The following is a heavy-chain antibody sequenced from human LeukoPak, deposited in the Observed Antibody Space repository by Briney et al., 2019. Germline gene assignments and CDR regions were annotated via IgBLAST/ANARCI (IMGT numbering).Heavy chain of an antibody. J-gene: IGHJ4*02. CDR1: GGSIRSYF. V-gene: IGHV4-59*08. Sequence: SETLSLTCTVSGGSIRSYFWSWIRQPPGKGLEWIGYVYYSGSTNYNPSLKSRVTISVDTSKKQFSLKLSSVTAADTAVYYCARRPDGPSHFDSWGQGTLVTVS. CDR2: VYYSGST. D-gene: IGHD6-6*01. CDR3: ARRPDGPSHFDS.